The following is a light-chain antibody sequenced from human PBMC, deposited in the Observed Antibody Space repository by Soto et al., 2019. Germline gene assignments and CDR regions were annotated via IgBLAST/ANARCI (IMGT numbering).Light chain of an antibody. V-gene: IGLV2-14*01. J-gene: IGLJ2*01. CDR1: ISDIGGYNF. Sequence: QSALTQPASVSGSPGQSITISCTGTISDIGGYNFISWCQHHPGKAPKLVIYDVNNRPSGISYRFSGSKSGNTASLTISGLQAEDEADYYCASYTRTTTLVFGGGTKLTVL. CDR2: DVN. CDR3: ASYTRTTTLV.